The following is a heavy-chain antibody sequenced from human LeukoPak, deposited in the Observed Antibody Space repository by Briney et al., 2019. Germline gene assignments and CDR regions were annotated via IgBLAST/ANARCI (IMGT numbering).Heavy chain of an antibody. CDR3: ARRSSPDYYNSGTNYLFDY. CDR1: RFTFSNYW. Sequence: TGGSLRLSCAASRFTFSNYWMHWVRQAPGKGLVWVSRIDSDGSRTSYADSVKGRFTISRDNAKNTLYLQMNSLRAEDTAVYYCARRSSPDYYNSGTNYLFDYWGQGTLVTVSS. CDR2: IDSDGSRT. D-gene: IGHD3-10*01. V-gene: IGHV3-74*01. J-gene: IGHJ4*02.